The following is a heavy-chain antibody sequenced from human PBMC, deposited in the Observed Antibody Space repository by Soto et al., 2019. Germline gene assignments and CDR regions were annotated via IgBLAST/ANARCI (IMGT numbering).Heavy chain of an antibody. CDR2: IIPMFDIA. D-gene: IGHD6-13*01. CDR1: GGSFSIYT. V-gene: IGHV1-69*02. CDR3: TIGSWSAEVFDI. Sequence: QVQLVQSGVEVKKPGSSVKVSCKAAGGSFSIYTVFWVRQAPGQGLEWMGRIIPMFDIANYAQNFQGRVTFNADKFTDTVYMEMLKLRSDDTDVYYCTIGSWSAEVFDIWGQGKLVTVSS. J-gene: IGHJ3*02.